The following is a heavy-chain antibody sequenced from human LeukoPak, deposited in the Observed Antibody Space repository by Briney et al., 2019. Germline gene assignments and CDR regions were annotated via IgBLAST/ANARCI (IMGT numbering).Heavy chain of an antibody. CDR3: ARVGGDGYNFYGYYYMDV. J-gene: IGHJ6*03. Sequence: WETLSLTCTVSGGSISSSSYHWGCMPQPQGMGLEGIGRIYYSGNTNYNPSLESRVTISVDTSKKQFSLKLSSVTAADTAVYYCARVGGDGYNFYGYYYMDVWGKGTTVTISS. D-gene: IGHD5-24*01. V-gene: IGHV4-39*07. CDR2: IYYSGNT. CDR1: GGSISSSSYH.